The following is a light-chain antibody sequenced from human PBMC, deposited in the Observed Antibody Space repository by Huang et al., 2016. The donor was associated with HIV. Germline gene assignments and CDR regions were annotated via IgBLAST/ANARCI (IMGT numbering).Light chain of an antibody. CDR3: QQTHSSPRA. J-gene: IGKJ1*01. V-gene: IGKV1-39*01. CDR1: QSIDSY. CDR2: SAS. Sequence: DIQMTQTPPSLSASVGDRVTITCRTNQSIDSYLHWYKQKPGEAPKLLIHSASTLQGGVPARFSGSGSETDFALTINSLQPEDLGTYYCQQTHSSPRAFGQGTKVEI.